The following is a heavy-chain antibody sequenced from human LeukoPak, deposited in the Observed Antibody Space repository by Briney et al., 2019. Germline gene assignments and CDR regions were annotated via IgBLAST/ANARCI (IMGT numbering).Heavy chain of an antibody. V-gene: IGHV3-7*01. CDR2: INLDGSER. Sequence: GGSLRLSCAASGFTFSGHSMMWVRQAPGKAPEWVANINLDGSERFYVDFVKGRFTISRDNADNSMYLQMNSLRAEDTAVYYCGRVIAGAIDYWGQGTLVTVSS. D-gene: IGHD6-13*01. CDR3: GRVIAGAIDY. CDR1: GFTFSGHS. J-gene: IGHJ4*02.